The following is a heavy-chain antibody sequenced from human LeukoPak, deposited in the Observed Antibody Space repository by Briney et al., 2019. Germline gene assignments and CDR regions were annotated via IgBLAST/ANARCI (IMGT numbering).Heavy chain of an antibody. Sequence: GGSLRLSCAASGFTVSSNYMSWVRQAPGKGLEWVSVIYSGGSTYYADSVKGRFTISRDNSKNTLYLQMNSLRAEDTAVYYCARWGYYYDSSGLRIWGQGTLVTVSS. J-gene: IGHJ4*02. CDR3: ARWGYYYDSSGLRI. CDR2: IYSGGST. CDR1: GFTVSSNY. D-gene: IGHD3-22*01. V-gene: IGHV3-66*02.